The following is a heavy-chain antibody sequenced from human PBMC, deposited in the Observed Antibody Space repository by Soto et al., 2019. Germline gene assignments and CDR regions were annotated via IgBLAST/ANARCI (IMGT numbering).Heavy chain of an antibody. V-gene: IGHV4-30-4*01. CDR3: ARGDVDTAMVSFDY. Sequence: TLSLTCTVSGGSISSGDYYWSWIRQPPGKGLEWIGYIYYSGSTYYNPSLKSRVTISVDTSKNQFSLKLSSVTAADTAVYYCARGDVDTAMVSFDYWGQGTLVTVSS. J-gene: IGHJ4*02. D-gene: IGHD5-18*01. CDR1: GGSISSGDYY. CDR2: IYYSGST.